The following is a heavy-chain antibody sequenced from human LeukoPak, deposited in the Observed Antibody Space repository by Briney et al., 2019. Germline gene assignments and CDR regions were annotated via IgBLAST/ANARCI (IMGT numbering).Heavy chain of an antibody. Sequence: GGSLRLSCAASGFTVSSNYMSWVRQAPGKGLEWVSGISGNGGGTYYADSVKGRFTISRDNSKNTLYLQMNSLSAEDTAVYYCAKDPPGSRIIMAAFDFWGQGTLVTVSS. V-gene: IGHV3-23*01. D-gene: IGHD3-10*01. CDR3: AKDPPGSRIIMAAFDF. CDR1: GFTVSSNY. J-gene: IGHJ4*02. CDR2: ISGNGGGT.